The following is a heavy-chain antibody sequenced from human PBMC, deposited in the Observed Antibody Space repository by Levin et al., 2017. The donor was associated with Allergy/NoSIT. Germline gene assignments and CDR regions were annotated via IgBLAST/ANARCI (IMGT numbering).Heavy chain of an antibody. J-gene: IGHJ6*02. V-gene: IGHV7-4-1*02. CDR2: INTDTGSP. CDR3: ASDITVRGSKAMDV. CDR1: GYTFSLYA. D-gene: IGHD3-10*01. Sequence: ASVKVSCKTSGYTFSLYAMNWVRQAPGQRPEWMGWINTDTGSPVYAPGFTRRFVFSLDTSVSTANLQISSLKAEDTAVYYCASDITVRGSKAMDVWGQGTTVTVSS.